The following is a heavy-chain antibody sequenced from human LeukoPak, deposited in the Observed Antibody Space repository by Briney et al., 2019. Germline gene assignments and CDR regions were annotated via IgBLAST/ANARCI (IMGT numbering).Heavy chain of an antibody. J-gene: IGHJ5*02. CDR2: IWDDASNK. V-gene: IGHV3-33*01. CDR1: GFTFSSFG. CDR3: VRGVGVSRFNYFDP. Sequence: GGSLTLSCAASGFTFSSFGMHWVRQAPGKGLEWVAVIWDDASNKYYADSVKGRFTISRDNSKNTLYLQMNSLRDDDTAVYYCVRGVGVSRFNYFDPWGQGTLVTVSS. D-gene: IGHD1-26*01.